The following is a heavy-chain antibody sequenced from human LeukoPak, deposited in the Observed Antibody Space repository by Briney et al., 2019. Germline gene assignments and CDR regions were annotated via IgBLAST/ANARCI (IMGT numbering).Heavy chain of an antibody. CDR3: ASPGGVKRIQLWSPVL. CDR2: IYPGDSDT. J-gene: IGHJ4*02. D-gene: IGHD5-18*01. CDR1: GYSFTSYW. Sequence: GESLKISCKGSGYSFTSYWIGWVRQMPGKGLEWMGIIYPGDSDTRYSPSFQGQVTISADKSISTAYLQRSSLKASDTAMYYWASPGGVKRIQLWSPVLWGQGTLVTVPS. V-gene: IGHV5-51*01.